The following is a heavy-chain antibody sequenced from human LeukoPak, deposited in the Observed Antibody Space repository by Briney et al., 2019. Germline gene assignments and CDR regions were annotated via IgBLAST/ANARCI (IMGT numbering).Heavy chain of an antibody. CDR3: AGHIRPYENYGGYYYAMDV. CDR1: GGSISSGGYS. CDR2: IYHSGST. J-gene: IGHJ6*02. D-gene: IGHD3-16*01. Sequence: NPSQTLCLTCAVSGGSISSGGYSWSWIRQPPGKGLEWIGYIYHSGSTYYNPSLKSRVTISVDRSKNQFSLKLSSVTAADTAVYYCAGHIRPYENYGGYYYAMDVWGQGTTVTVSS. V-gene: IGHV4-30-2*01.